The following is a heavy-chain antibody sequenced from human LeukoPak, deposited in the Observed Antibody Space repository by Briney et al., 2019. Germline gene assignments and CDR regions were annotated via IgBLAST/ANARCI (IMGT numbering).Heavy chain of an antibody. CDR2: IYYSGST. CDR1: GGSISSYY. D-gene: IGHD3-22*01. V-gene: IGHV4-59*01. Sequence: SETLSLTCTVSGGSISSYYWSWIRQPPGKGLEWIGYIYYSGSTNYNPSLKSRVTISVDTSKNQFSLKLSSVTAADTAVYYCARADNVYYYDSSAFDVWGQGTMVTVSS. CDR3: ARADNVYYYDSSAFDV. J-gene: IGHJ3*01.